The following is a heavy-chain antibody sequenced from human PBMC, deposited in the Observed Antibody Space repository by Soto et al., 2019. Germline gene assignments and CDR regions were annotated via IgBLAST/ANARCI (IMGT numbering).Heavy chain of an antibody. D-gene: IGHD3-3*01. Sequence: QVQLVQSGAEVKKPGASVKVSCKASGYTFTGYYMHWVRQAPVQGLEWMGWINPNSGGTNYAQKFQGWVTMTRDTSISTAYMELSRLRSDDTAVYYCARGGRYDFWSGYSDYYYYGMDVWGQGTTVTVSS. J-gene: IGHJ6*02. CDR2: INPNSGGT. CDR1: GYTFTGYY. V-gene: IGHV1-2*04. CDR3: ARGGRYDFWSGYSDYYYYGMDV.